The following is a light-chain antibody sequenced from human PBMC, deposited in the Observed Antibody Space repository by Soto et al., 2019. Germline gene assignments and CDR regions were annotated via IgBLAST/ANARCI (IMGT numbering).Light chain of an antibody. V-gene: IGKV1-8*01. CDR3: QQYYSYPFT. CDR1: QGVSSY. J-gene: IGKJ3*01. CDR2: AAS. Sequence: AIRMTQSPSSFSASTGDRVTITCRASQGVSSYLDWYQRKPGKAPKLLIYAASTLQSGVPSRFSGSGSGTDFTLTISCLQSEDFATYYCQQYYSYPFTFGPGTKVDIK.